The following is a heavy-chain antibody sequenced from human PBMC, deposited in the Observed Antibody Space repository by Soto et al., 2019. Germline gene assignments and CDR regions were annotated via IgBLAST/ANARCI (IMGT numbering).Heavy chain of an antibody. V-gene: IGHV3-23*01. D-gene: IGHD4-4*01. J-gene: IGHJ4*02. Sequence: GGSLRLSCAASGFTFSSYAMSWVRQAPGKGLEWVSAISGSGGSTYYADSVKGRFTISRDNPKNTLYLQMNSLRAEDTAVYYCAKDRDRVYIDYSNSNSFDYWGQGTLVTVSS. CDR2: ISGSGGST. CDR3: AKDRDRVYIDYSNSNSFDY. CDR1: GFTFSSYA.